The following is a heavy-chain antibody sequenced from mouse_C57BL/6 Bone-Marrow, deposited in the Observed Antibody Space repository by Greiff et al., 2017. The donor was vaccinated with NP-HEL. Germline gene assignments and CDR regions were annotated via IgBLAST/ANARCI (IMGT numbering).Heavy chain of an antibody. Sequence: VKLMESGAELVRPGASVTLSCKASGYTFTDYEMHWVKQTPVHGLEWIGAIDPETGGTAYIQKFKGKAILTADKSSSTAYMELSSLTCEDSAVYYCTRDLVTTTGYYFDYWGQGTTLTVSS. J-gene: IGHJ2*01. CDR3: TRDLVTTTGYYFDY. V-gene: IGHV1-15*01. CDR2: IDPETGGT. CDR1: GYTFTDYE. D-gene: IGHD2-2*01.